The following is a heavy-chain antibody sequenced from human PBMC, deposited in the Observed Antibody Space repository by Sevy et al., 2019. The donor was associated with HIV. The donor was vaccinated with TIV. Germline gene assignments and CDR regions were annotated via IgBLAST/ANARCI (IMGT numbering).Heavy chain of an antibody. CDR3: AKRNTN. J-gene: IGHJ4*02. CDR2: ISPSGGST. Sequence: GGSLRLSCAASGFTFSTYAMTWVRQGPGKGLEWVSSISPSGGSTFYADSVKGRFTISRDNSKNTLYLQMNSLRADDTAVYYCAKRNTNWGQGTLVTVSS. V-gene: IGHV3-23*01. CDR1: GFTFSTYA.